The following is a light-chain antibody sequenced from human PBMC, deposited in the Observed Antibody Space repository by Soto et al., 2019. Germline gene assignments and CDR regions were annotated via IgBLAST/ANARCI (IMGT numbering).Light chain of an antibody. J-gene: IGKJ4*01. CDR3: QQYNSNSLLT. CDR1: QNINNW. CDR2: DAS. Sequence: GDRVTITCRASQNINNWIAWYQQKPGKAPKFLIYDASTLESGVPSRFSGSGFGTEFSLTISSLQPDDFATYYCQQYNSNSLLTFGGGTKVDIK. V-gene: IGKV1-5*01.